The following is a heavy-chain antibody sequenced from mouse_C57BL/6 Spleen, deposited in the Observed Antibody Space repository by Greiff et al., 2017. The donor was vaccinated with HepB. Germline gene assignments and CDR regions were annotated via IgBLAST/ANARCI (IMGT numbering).Heavy chain of an antibody. V-gene: IGHV2-2*01. J-gene: IGHJ4*01. CDR1: GFSLTSYG. Sequence: QVQLKESGPGLVQPSQSLSITCTVSGFSLTSYGVHWVRQSPGKGLEWLGVIWSGGSTDYNAAFISRLSISKDNSKSQVFFKMNSLQADDTAIYYCASLGYSNYVDAMDYWGQGTSVTVSS. CDR2: IWSGGST. D-gene: IGHD2-5*01. CDR3: ASLGYSNYVDAMDY.